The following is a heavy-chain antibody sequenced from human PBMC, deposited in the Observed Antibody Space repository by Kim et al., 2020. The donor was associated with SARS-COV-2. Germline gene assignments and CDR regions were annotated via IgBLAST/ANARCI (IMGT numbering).Heavy chain of an antibody. J-gene: IGHJ4*02. CDR1: EFTFSNYA. CDR2: ISAGGGST. D-gene: IGHD3-3*01. CDR3: AKDPFYDCWGGYCFDH. V-gene: IGHV3-23*01. Sequence: GGSLRLSCAASEFTFSNYAMSWVRQAPGKGLEWVSAISAGGGSTYYADSVKGRFTISRDNSKNTLYLQMNSLRAEDTAVYYCAKDPFYDCWGGYCFDHWGQGTRVPVSS.